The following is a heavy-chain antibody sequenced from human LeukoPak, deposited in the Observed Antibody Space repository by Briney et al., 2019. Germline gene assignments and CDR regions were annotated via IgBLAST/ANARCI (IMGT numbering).Heavy chain of an antibody. Sequence: SVKVSCRSSGYTFIGYYLHWVRQAPGQGLEWMGWIIPNSGGTNYAQKFQGRVTMTRDTSISTAYMELSRLRSDDTAVYYCARGDIVVVPAAKNRWFDPWGQGTLVTVSS. CDR2: IIPNSGGT. CDR1: GYTFIGYY. V-gene: IGHV1-2*02. CDR3: ARGDIVVVPAAKNRWFDP. D-gene: IGHD2-2*01. J-gene: IGHJ5*02.